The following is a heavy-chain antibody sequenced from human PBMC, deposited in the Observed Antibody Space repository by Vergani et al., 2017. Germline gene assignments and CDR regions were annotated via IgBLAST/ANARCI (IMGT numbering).Heavy chain of an antibody. J-gene: IGHJ4*02. D-gene: IGHD2-15*01. Sequence: QVQLQESGPGLVKPSQTLSLTCTVSGGSISSGSYYWSWIRQPAGKGLEWIGRIYTSGSTNYNPSLKSRDTISVDTSKNQFSLKLSSVTAADTAVYYCATRFCSGGSCSDYWGQGTLVTVSS. V-gene: IGHV4-61*02. CDR2: IYTSGST. CDR3: ATRFCSGGSCSDY. CDR1: GGSISSGSYY.